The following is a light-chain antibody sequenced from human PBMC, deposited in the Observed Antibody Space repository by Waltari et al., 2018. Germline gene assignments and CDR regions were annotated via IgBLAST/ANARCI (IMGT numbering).Light chain of an antibody. CDR3: QQYGSLPCT. J-gene: IGKJ2*02. CDR2: GAS. V-gene: IGKV3-20*01. CDR1: RCVSSNY. Sequence: EIVLTQSPGTLSLSPGERATISCRASRCVSSNYLAWYRQKSGQAPSLLIYGASSRASGVPDRFSGSGSGTDFTLTISRLEPEDFAVYYCQQYGSLPCTFGQGTKLEIK.